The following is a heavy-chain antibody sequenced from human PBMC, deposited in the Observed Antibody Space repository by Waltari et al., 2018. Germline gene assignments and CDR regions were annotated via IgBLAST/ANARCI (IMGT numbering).Heavy chain of an antibody. CDR3: ASGDWFDP. Sequence: QVQLVESGGGVVQPGGSLRLSCAASGFTFSSYGMHWVRQAPGKGLEWGAFIRYDGSNKYYADAVKGRFTISRDNSKNTLYLQMNSRRAEDTAVYYCASGDWFDPWGQGTLVTVSS. CDR1: GFTFSSYG. CDR2: IRYDGSNK. D-gene: IGHD3-10*01. V-gene: IGHV3-30*02. J-gene: IGHJ5*02.